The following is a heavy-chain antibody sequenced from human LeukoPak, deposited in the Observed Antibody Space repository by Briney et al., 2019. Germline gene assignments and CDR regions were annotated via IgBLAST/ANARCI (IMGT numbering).Heavy chain of an antibody. J-gene: IGHJ4*02. V-gene: IGHV4-39*07. CDR2: IYYSGST. CDR3: ADSSGYYYPPFPFDY. Sequence: SETLSLTCTVSGGSISSSSYYWGWLRQPPGKGLEWIGSIYYSGSTYYNPSLKSRVTISVDTSKNQFSLKLSSVTAADTAVYYCADSSGYYYPPFPFDYWGQGTLVTVSS. CDR1: GGSISSSSYY. D-gene: IGHD3-22*01.